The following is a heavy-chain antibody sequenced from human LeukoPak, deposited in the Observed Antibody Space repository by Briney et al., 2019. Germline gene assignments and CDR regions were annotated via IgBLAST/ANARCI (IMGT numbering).Heavy chain of an antibody. J-gene: IGHJ1*01. CDR3: ARDGRGYCSSTSCEGHFQH. D-gene: IGHD2-2*01. Sequence: SQTLSLTCTVSGGSISSGSYYWSWIRQPAGKGLEWIGRIYTSGSTNYNPSLKSRVTISVGTSKNQFSLKLSSVTAADTAVYYCARDGRGYCSSTSCEGHFQHWGQGTLVTVSS. V-gene: IGHV4-61*02. CDR1: GGSISSGSYY. CDR2: IYTSGST.